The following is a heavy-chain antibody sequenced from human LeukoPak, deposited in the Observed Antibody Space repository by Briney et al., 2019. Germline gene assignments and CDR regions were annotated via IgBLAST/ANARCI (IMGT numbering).Heavy chain of an antibody. J-gene: IGHJ4*02. V-gene: IGHV4-30-2*01. CDR3: AREGSSGCLDY. CDR2: IYLSGST. D-gene: IGHD6-19*01. Sequence: SETLSLTCAVSGGSISSGGYSWSWIRQPPGKGLEWIGYIYLSGSTYYNPSLKSRVTISVDRSKNQFSLKLSSVTAADTAVYYCAREGSSGCLDYWGQGTLVTVSS. CDR1: GGSISSGGYS.